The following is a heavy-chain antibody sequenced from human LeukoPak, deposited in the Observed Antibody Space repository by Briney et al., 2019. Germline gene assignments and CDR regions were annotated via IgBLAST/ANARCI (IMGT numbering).Heavy chain of an antibody. V-gene: IGHV5-51*01. CDR1: GYTFTSYW. CDR3: ARSYDFSFWFDP. Sequence: GESLKISCQGSGYTFTSYWIGWVRQMPGKGLEWMGTIYPGDSDTRYSPSFQGQVTISADKSTSTAYLQWSSLKASDTAMYYCARSYDFSFWFDPWGQGTLVTVSS. J-gene: IGHJ5*02. D-gene: IGHD3/OR15-3a*01. CDR2: IYPGDSDT.